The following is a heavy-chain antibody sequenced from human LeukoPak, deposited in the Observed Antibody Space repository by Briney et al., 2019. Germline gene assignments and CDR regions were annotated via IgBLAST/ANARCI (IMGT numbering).Heavy chain of an antibody. CDR3: ARHSYSSSSQIGDY. D-gene: IGHD6-6*01. J-gene: IGHJ4*02. Sequence: SQTLSLTCTVSGGSISSGSYYWSWIRQPAGKGLEWIGRIYTSGSTNYNPSLKSRVTISVDTSKNQFSLKLSSVTAADTAVYYCARHSYSSSSQIGDYWGQGTLVTVSS. V-gene: IGHV4-61*02. CDR1: GGSISSGSYY. CDR2: IYTSGST.